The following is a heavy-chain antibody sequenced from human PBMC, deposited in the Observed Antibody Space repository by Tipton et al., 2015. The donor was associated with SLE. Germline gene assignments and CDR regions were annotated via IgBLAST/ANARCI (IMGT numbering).Heavy chain of an antibody. D-gene: IGHD1-1*01. J-gene: IGHJ4*02. CDR2: IRFDGKRE. CDR1: GFTFSAYG. Sequence: SLRLSCAASGFTFSAYGMHWVRQAPGKGLEWVTFIRFDGKREYYADSVKGRFTVSRDNSKNTLYLQINSLRTDDTAVYYCARDANWNDGEFDYWGQGTLVTVSS. V-gene: IGHV3-30*02. CDR3: ARDANWNDGEFDY.